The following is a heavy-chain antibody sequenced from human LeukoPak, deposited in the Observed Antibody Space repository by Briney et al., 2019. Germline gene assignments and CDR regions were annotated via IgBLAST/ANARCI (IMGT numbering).Heavy chain of an antibody. V-gene: IGHV1-2*06. CDR1: GHTLTGYY. CDR3: ARDSVLGAK. J-gene: IGHJ4*02. CDR2: ISPNTGGT. D-gene: IGHD1-26*01. Sequence: VASVKVSCKASGHTLTGYYMHWVRQAPGQGLEWMGRISPNTGGTKYAQKFQGRVTLTRDTSISTAYLDLSNLTSDDTAVYYCARDSVLGAKWGQGTLVTVSS.